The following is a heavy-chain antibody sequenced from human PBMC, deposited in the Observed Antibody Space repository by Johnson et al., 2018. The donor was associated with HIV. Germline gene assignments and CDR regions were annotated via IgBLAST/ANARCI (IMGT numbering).Heavy chain of an antibody. J-gene: IGHJ3*02. CDR1: GFTFRSYW. CDR3: ARSGSESYYWDLGTNALII. CDR2: IKQDGSEK. D-gene: IGHD1-26*01. Sequence: VQLVESGGGVVQPGRSLRLSCAASGFTFRSYWMSWVRQAPGKGLEWVANIKQDGSEKYYVDSVKGRFTISRDNAKNSLYLQMNSLSAGDTAVYFCARSGSESYYWDLGTNALIIWGQGTMVTVSS. V-gene: IGHV3-7*01.